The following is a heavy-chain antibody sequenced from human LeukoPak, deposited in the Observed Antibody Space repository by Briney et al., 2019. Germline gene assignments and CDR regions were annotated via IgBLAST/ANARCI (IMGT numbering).Heavy chain of an antibody. D-gene: IGHD6-19*01. CDR1: GFTFSSYS. CDR3: ARGPLIAVAGTSSNWFDP. Sequence: PGGSLRLSCAASGFTFSSYSMNWVRQAPGKGLEWVSSISSSSSYIYYADSVKGRFTISRDNAKNSLYLQMNSLRAEDTAVYYCARGPLIAVAGTSSNWFDPWGQGTLVTVSS. CDR2: ISSSSSYI. J-gene: IGHJ5*02. V-gene: IGHV3-21*01.